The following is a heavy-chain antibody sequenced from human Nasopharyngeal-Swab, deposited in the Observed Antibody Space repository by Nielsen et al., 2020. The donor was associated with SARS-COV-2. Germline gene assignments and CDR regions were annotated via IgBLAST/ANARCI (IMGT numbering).Heavy chain of an antibody. V-gene: IGHV3-30*04. J-gene: IGHJ4*02. D-gene: IGHD1-26*01. CDR2: TSSNGNYT. CDR1: GFIFSNSA. CDR3: ARQKYTGSFRD. Sequence: GGSLRLSCVASGFIFSNSAMHWVRQAPGKGLERVAVTSSNGNYTNYADSVKGRFTISRDNSNNIVYLQMNSLRVDDTAMYHCARQKYTGSFRDWGQGTLVSVFS.